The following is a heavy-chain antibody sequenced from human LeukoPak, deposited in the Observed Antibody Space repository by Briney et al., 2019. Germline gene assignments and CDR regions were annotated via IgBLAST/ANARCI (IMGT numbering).Heavy chain of an antibody. J-gene: IGHJ3*01. D-gene: IGHD4-17*01. CDR1: EFXFSRYA. CDR2: ITSRDGRT. CDR3: ARDPNGDYLGAFDF. Sequence: PGGSLRLSCAAPEFXFSRYAMTWVRQAPGKGLEWVSSITSRDGRTSYADSVKGRFTVSRDNSKNTLYLQMNYLRVEDTAVYYCARDPNGDYLGAFDFWGQGTLVTVSS. V-gene: IGHV3-23*01.